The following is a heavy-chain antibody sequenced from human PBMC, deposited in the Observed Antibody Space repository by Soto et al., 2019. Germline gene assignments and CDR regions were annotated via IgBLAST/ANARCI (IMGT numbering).Heavy chain of an antibody. CDR1: GFTLSSYW. CDR3: VRDYRVSYGYGPFDY. D-gene: IGHD3-16*01. CDR2: IKQDVGEK. V-gene: IGHV3-7*03. Sequence: GGSLRLSCAVSGFTLSSYWMSWVRQAPGKGLEWVANIKQDVGEKYYVDSVKGRFTISRDNAKNSLYLQMNSLRGDDTAVYYCVRDYRVSYGYGPFDYWGQGTLVTVSS. J-gene: IGHJ4*02.